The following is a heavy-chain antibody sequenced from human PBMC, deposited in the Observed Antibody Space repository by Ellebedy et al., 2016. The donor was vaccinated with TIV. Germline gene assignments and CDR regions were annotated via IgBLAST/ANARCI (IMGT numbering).Heavy chain of an antibody. V-gene: IGHV4-59*01. CDR3: AKGLGCSGGDCYSGHAFDI. CDR2: IYYTGST. CDR1: GGSITSFY. D-gene: IGHD2-15*01. Sequence: MPSETLSLTCTVSGGSITSFYWSWIRQTPGKGLEYIGNIYYTGSTNYNPSLKRRVTISVDTSKNQFSLNLSSVTAADTAVYYCAKGLGCSGGDCYSGHAFDIWGQGTMVTVSS. J-gene: IGHJ3*02.